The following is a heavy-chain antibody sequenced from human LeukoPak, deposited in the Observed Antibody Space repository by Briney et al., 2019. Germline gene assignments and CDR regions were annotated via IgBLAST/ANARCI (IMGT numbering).Heavy chain of an antibody. V-gene: IGHV1-2*06. Sequence: PEASVKVSCKASGYTFTGYYMHWVRQAPGQGLEWMGRINPNSGGTNYAQKFQGRVTITRDTSISTAYMELSRLRSDDTAVYYCAREGIVGATNLDYWGQGTLVTVSS. CDR3: AREGIVGATNLDY. D-gene: IGHD1-26*01. J-gene: IGHJ4*02. CDR1: GYTFTGYY. CDR2: INPNSGGT.